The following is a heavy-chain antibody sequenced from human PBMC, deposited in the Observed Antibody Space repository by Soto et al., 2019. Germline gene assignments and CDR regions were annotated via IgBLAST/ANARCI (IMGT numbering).Heavy chain of an antibody. CDR2: IIPIYDSP. V-gene: IGHV1-69*06. D-gene: IGHD3-3*01. Sequence: SVEVSCKASGEAFNNYAISWVLQAPGQGLQWTGGIIPIYDSPSYAQGSHNRVTITADRSTSTAHLELNGLTSEDTAVYYCAASTFLSGVSGYFHLDFWGQGTLVTVSS. J-gene: IGHJ4*02. CDR3: AASTFLSGVSGYFHLDF. CDR1: GEAFNNYA.